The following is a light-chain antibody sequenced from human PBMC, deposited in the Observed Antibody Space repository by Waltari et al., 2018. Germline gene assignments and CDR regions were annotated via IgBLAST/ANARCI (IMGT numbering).Light chain of an antibody. Sequence: ETVMTQSPVTLSVSPGERATITCRASQSIGTNLACYQQKPGQAPRLLIFAASTRASGVPARFSGSGSGTEFTLTISSLQAEDFAVYYCQQYNNWPTYAFGQGTKLEI. CDR2: AAS. J-gene: IGKJ2*01. CDR3: QQYNNWPTYA. V-gene: IGKV3-15*01. CDR1: QSIGTN.